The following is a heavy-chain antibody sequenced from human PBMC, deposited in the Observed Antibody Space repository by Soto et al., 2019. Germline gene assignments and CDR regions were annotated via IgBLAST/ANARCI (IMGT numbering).Heavy chain of an antibody. CDR3: ARDRLYYDILTGYHGMDV. D-gene: IGHD3-9*01. CDR1: GFTFSSYS. V-gene: IGHV3-48*02. CDR2: ISSSSSTI. Sequence: HPGGSLRLSCAASGFTFSSYSMNWVRQAPGKGLEWVSYISSSSSTIYYADSVKGRFTISRDNAKNSLYLQMNSLRDEDTAVYYCARDRLYYDILTGYHGMDVWGQGTTVTVSS. J-gene: IGHJ6*02.